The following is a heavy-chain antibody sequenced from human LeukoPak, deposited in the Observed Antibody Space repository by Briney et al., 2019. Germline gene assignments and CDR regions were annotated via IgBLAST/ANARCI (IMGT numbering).Heavy chain of an antibody. V-gene: IGHV3-53*01. CDR1: GFIVSSNY. CDR3: TKENLDYHNAFDI. J-gene: IGHJ3*02. D-gene: IGHD3-22*01. CDR2: IYSSGGT. Sequence: GGSLRLSCAASGFIVSSNYINWVRQAPGKGLEWVSIIYSSGGTYYADSVKGRFTISRDNSKNTLYLQMNSLRAEDTAVYYCTKENLDYHNAFDIWGQGTVVTVSS.